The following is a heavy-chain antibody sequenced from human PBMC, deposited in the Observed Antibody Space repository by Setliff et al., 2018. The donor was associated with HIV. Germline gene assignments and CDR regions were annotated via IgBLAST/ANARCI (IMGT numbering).Heavy chain of an antibody. CDR1: GGFISNTY. Sequence: SETLSLTCTVSGGFISNTYWSWIRQPPGKGLERLGFVYYTGASDYNPSFKSRLTISLDTSRTHFSLKLTSVTAADTAVYYCARGQPQGGGTYWSAFDIWGRGTMVTVSS. CDR2: VYYTGAS. CDR3: ARGQPQGGGTYWSAFDI. J-gene: IGHJ3*02. V-gene: IGHV4-59*01. D-gene: IGHD1-26*01.